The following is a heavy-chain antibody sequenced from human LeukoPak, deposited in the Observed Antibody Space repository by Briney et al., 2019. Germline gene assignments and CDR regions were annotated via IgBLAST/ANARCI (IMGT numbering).Heavy chain of an antibody. D-gene: IGHD6-13*01. J-gene: IGHJ4*02. Sequence: GGSLRLSCAASGFTFDDYAIYWVRQGPGKGPEWVSLISGDGGSIYYADSVKGRFTISRDNSKNSLYLQMNSLRTEDTALYYCAKEDYSSSWYALDYWGQGTLVTVSS. V-gene: IGHV3-43*02. CDR3: AKEDYSSSWYALDY. CDR1: GFTFDDYA. CDR2: ISGDGGSI.